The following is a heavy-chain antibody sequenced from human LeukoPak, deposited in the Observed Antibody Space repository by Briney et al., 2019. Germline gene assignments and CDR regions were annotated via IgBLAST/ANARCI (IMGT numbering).Heavy chain of an antibody. CDR2: ISSSSSYI. J-gene: IGHJ6*02. CDR1: GFTFSNYA. D-gene: IGHD3-10*01. Sequence: GGSLRLSCAASGFTFSNYAMGWVRQAPGKGLEWVSSISSSSSYIYYADSVKGRFTISRDNAKNSLYLQMNSLRAEDTAVYYCARDQERFGELSGLYYYYGMDVWGQGTTVTVSS. CDR3: ARDQERFGELSGLYYYYGMDV. V-gene: IGHV3-21*01.